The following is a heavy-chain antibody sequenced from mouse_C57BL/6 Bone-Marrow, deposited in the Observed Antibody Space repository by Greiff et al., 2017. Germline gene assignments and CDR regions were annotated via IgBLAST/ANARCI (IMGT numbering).Heavy chain of an antibody. V-gene: IGHV14-4*01. D-gene: IGHD1-1*01. CDR2: IDPENGDT. Sequence: VQLKESGAELVRPGASVKLSCTASGFNIKDDCMHWVKQRPEQGLEWIGWIDPENGDTEYASKFQGKATITVDTSSNTAYLQLSSLTSEDTAVYDCTTRIYDYGNSDGAMDYWGQGTSVTVSA. CDR3: TTRIYDYGNSDGAMDY. CDR1: GFNIKDDC. J-gene: IGHJ4*01.